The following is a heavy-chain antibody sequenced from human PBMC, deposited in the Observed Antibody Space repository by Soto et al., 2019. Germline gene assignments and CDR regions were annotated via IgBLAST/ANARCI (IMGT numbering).Heavy chain of an antibody. CDR2: IGGSGGYT. CDR3: ANGRFLEWLLPDNWFDP. CDR1: GFTFSSYS. Sequence: PGGSLRLSCAVSGFTFSSYSMNWVRQAPGKGLEWVSSIGGSGGYTYYADSVKGRFTISRDNSKNMLYLQMNSLRDEDTAVYYCANGRFLEWLLPDNWFDPWGQGTLVTVSS. V-gene: IGHV3-23*01. D-gene: IGHD3-3*01. J-gene: IGHJ5*02.